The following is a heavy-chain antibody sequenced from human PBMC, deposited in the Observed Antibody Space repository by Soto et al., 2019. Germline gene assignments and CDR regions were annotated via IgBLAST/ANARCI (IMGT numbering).Heavy chain of an antibody. CDR1: GYTFTSYY. V-gene: IGHV1-46*01. D-gene: IGHD3-3*01. J-gene: IGHJ6*02. CDR3: ARDFVEVTIFGVVIRGGYYGMDV. CDR2: INPSGGST. Sequence: ASVKSCKASGYTFTSYYMHWVRQAPGQGLEWMGIINPSGGSTSYAQKFQGRVTMTRDTSTSTVYMELSSLRSEDTAVYYCARDFVEVTIFGVVIRGGYYGMDVWGQGTTVTVSS.